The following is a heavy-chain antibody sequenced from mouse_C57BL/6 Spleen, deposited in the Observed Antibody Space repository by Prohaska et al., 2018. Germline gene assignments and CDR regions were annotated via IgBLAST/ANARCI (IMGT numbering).Heavy chain of an antibody. CDR2: VYPYNGGT. CDR3: AREADGYPFAY. D-gene: IGHD2-3*01. Sequence: HGKSLEWIGLVYPYNGGTSYNQKFKGKATLTVDTSSSTAYMELNSLTSEDSAVYCCAREADGYPFAYWGQGTLVTVSA. J-gene: IGHJ3*01. V-gene: IGHV1-36*01.